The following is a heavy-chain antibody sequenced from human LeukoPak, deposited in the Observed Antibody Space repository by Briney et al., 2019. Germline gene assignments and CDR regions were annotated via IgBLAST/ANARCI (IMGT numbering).Heavy chain of an antibody. CDR3: ARDGSRGYSGYDLWGGYYYYYMDV. D-gene: IGHD5-12*01. J-gene: IGHJ6*03. CDR2: ISAYNGNT. Sequence: ASVKVSCKASGYTFTSYGISWVRQAPGQGLEWMGWISAYNGNTNYAQKLQGRVTMTTDTSTSTAYMELRSLRSDDTAVYYCARDGSRGYSGYDLWGGYYYYYMDVWGKGTTVTVSS. V-gene: IGHV1-18*01. CDR1: GYTFTSYG.